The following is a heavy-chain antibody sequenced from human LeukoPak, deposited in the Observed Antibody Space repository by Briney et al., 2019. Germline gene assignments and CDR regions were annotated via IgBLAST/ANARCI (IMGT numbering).Heavy chain of an antibody. D-gene: IGHD5-24*01. CDR1: GFTFSSYG. J-gene: IGHJ4*02. CDR2: ISYDGSNK. Sequence: GRSLRLSCAASGFTFSSYGMHWVRQAPGKGLEWVAVISYDGSNKYYADSVKGRFTISRDNSKNTLYLQMNSLRAEDTAVYYCARNDRDGFFDHWGRGTLVTVPS. V-gene: IGHV3-30*03. CDR3: ARNDRDGFFDH.